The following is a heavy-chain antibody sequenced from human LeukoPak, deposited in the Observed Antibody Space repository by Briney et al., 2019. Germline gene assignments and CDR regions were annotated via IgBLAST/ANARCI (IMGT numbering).Heavy chain of an antibody. Sequence: ASVKVSCKASGYTFTSYAMNWVRQAPGQGLEWMGWINTNTGNPTYAQGFTGRFVFSLDTSVSTAYLQISSLKAEDTAVYYCARACDYVWGSYRWGIDYWGQGTLVTVSS. V-gene: IGHV7-4-1*02. D-gene: IGHD3-16*02. CDR3: ARACDYVWGSYRWGIDY. J-gene: IGHJ4*02. CDR1: GYTFTSYA. CDR2: INTNTGNP.